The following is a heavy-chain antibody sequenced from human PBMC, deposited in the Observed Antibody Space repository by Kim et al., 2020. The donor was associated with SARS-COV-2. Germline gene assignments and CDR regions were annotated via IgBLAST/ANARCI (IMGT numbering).Heavy chain of an antibody. V-gene: IGHV3-53*01. CDR2: SGGST. J-gene: IGHJ4*02. Sequence: SGGSTSYADAVKGRFTISRDNSKNTLYLQMNSLRAEDTAVYYWAGEAFDYWGLGTLVTVSS. CDR3: AGEAFDY.